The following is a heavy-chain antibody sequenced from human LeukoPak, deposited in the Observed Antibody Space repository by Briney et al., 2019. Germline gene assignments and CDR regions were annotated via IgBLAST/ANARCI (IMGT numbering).Heavy chain of an antibody. CDR1: GLTFSSYG. Sequence: GGSLRLSCAASGLTFSSYGMDGVRQAPGKGLWWGAVIRFDGSNNYYADSVKGRFTISRDNSKNTLYLQMNSLRAQDTAVYYCAKEDSCTNGVCYNAHTFDYWGQGTLVTVSS. J-gene: IGHJ4*02. CDR3: AKEDSCTNGVCYNAHTFDY. D-gene: IGHD2-8*01. V-gene: IGHV3-30*02. CDR2: IRFDGSNN.